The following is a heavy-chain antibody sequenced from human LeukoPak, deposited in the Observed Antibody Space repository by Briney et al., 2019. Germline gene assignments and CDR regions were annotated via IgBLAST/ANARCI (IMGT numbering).Heavy chain of an antibody. V-gene: IGHV4-59*01. D-gene: IGHD1-26*01. CDR1: SGSISSYY. Sequence: PSETLSLTCTASSGSISSYYWSWIRQPPGKGLEWIGYIYYSGSTNYNPSLKSRVTISVDTSKNQFSLKLSSVTAADTAVYYCAIGWEEWELLSWFDPWGQGTLVTVSS. CDR2: IYYSGST. J-gene: IGHJ5*02. CDR3: AIGWEEWELLSWFDP.